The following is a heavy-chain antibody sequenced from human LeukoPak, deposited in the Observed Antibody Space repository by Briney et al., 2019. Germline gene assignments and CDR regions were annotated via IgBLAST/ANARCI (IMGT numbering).Heavy chain of an antibody. D-gene: IGHD3-22*01. CDR1: GFTFSDYY. J-gene: IGHJ4*02. V-gene: IGHV3-23*01. Sequence: GGSLRLSCAASGFTFSDYYMNWVRQAPGKGLEWVSGISPGGEIHYYADSVKGRFTISRDNSKGTVSLQMHSLRAEDTATYYCAKDDGWLYYNHWGQGTLVTVSS. CDR2: ISPGGEIH. CDR3: AKDDGWLYYNH.